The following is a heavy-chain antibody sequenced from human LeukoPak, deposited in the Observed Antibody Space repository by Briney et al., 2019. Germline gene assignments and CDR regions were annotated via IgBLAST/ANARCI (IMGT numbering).Heavy chain of an antibody. CDR1: GGSISSYY. D-gene: IGHD1-1*01. J-gene: IGHJ3*02. CDR2: IYYSVST. Sequence: KPSETLSLTCTVSGGSISSYYWSWIRQPPGKGLEWIGYIYYSVSTNYNPSLKSRVTISVDTSKNQFSLKLSSVTAADTAVYYCARDTNVGTPFDIWAKGQWSPSLQ. V-gene: IGHV4-59*01. CDR3: ARDTNVGTPFDI.